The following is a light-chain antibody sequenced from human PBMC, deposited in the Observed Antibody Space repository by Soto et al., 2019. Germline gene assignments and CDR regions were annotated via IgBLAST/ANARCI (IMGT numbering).Light chain of an antibody. CDR3: QQFRSNTLT. Sequence: VLTKSPGTPALAPGERSTLFXRASQTVIINYLAWYQQKPGXAPRLXXDEXSSRATGSPDRFSGGGSGTDFTRTISRLEPADFAVYYCQQFRSNTLTFGGGTKVDIK. CDR1: QTVIINY. V-gene: IGKV3-20*01. CDR2: EXS. J-gene: IGKJ4*02.